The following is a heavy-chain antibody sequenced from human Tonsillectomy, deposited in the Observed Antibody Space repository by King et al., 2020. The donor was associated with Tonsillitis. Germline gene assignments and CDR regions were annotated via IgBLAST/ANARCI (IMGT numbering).Heavy chain of an antibody. CDR3: ARILELINWFDP. CDR1: GGSIINTNW. V-gene: IGHV4-4*02. D-gene: IGHD1-7*01. Sequence: QLQESGPGLVKPSGTLSLNCAVSGGSIINTNWWSLVRQPPGKGLEGIGEIYHSGTTNYNPSLKSRVTTSVDKTKNQFSLNLIPVTAADTAVYYCARILELINWFDPWGQGTLVTVSS. CDR2: IYHSGTT. J-gene: IGHJ5*02.